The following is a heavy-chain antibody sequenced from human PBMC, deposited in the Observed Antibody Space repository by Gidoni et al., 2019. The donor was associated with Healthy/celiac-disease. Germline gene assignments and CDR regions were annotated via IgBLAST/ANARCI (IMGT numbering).Heavy chain of an antibody. D-gene: IGHD1-26*01. CDR3: AKVLVGSRGYFQH. V-gene: IGHV3-23*01. CDR2: ISGSGGST. J-gene: IGHJ1*01. Sequence: EVQLLESGGGLVQPGVSLRLSCAASGFPFSSYAMSWVRQAPGKGLEWVSAISGSGGSTYYADSVKGRFTISRDNSKNTLYLQMNSLRAEDTAVYYCAKVLVGSRGYFQHWGQGTLVTVSS. CDR1: GFPFSSYA.